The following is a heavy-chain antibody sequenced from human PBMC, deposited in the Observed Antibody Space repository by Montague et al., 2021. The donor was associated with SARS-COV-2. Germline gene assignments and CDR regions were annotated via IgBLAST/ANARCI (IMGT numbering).Heavy chain of an antibody. CDR3: AGGRQHFNVIVVVKTGGESYFYX. D-gene: IGHD3-22*01. CDR1: GGSFTSYY. V-gene: IGHV4-59*10. CDR2: IYPRGTS. J-gene: IGHJ4*02. Sequence: SETLSLTCAVYGGSFTSYYWSWIRQPAGKGLECIGQIYPRGTSNYNPSLKSRVTMSVDTSKKQFSLNLGSVTAADTAVYYCAGGRQHFNVIVVVKTGGESYFYXWGQGTLVTVSS.